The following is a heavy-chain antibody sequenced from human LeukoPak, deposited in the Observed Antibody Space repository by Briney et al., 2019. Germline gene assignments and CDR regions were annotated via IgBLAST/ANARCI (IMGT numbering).Heavy chain of an antibody. CDR2: ISYDGSNK. V-gene: IGHV3-30-3*01. CDR1: GYTFTSYA. Sequence: SCKTSGYTFTSYAMHWVRQAPGKGLEWVAVISYDGSNKYYADSVKGRFTISRDNSKNTLYLQMNSLRAEDTAVYYCAREMATIGGGFDYWGQGTLVTVSS. D-gene: IGHD5-24*01. CDR3: AREMATIGGGFDY. J-gene: IGHJ4*02.